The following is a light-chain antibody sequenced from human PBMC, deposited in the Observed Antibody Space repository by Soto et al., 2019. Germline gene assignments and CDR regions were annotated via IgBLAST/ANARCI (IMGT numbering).Light chain of an antibody. CDR2: RNN. J-gene: IGLJ3*02. V-gene: IGLV1-47*01. CDR1: SSNIGSNY. CDR3: AAWDDSLSGWV. Sequence: QSVLTQPPSASGTPGQRVTISCSGSSSNIGSNYVYWYQQLPGTAPKLLIYRNNQPPSGVPDRFSGSKSGTSASLAISGVRSEDEDDYYCAAWDDSLSGWVFGGGPKLTVL.